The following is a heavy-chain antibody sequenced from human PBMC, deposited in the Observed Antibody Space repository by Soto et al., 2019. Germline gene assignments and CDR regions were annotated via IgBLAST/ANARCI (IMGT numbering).Heavy chain of an antibody. J-gene: IGHJ4*02. Sequence: QSGGSLRLSCVASGFMFNNFAMNWVRQAPGKGLEWVSIISDSGSNTDYADSVKGRFTISRDNSKNTLYLQMTSLRAADTAVYYCAKSDCTSTSCHVKDYWGQGTLVTVSS. D-gene: IGHD2-2*01. CDR3: AKSDCTSTSCHVKDY. CDR2: ISDSGSNT. CDR1: GFMFNNFA. V-gene: IGHV3-23*01.